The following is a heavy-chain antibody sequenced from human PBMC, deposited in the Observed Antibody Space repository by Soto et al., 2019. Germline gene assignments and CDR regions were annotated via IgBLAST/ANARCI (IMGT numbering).Heavy chain of an antibody. CDR2: VSAYNGNT. D-gene: IGHD2-15*01. J-gene: IGHJ4*02. V-gene: IGHV1-18*01. CDR1: GYTFTSYG. CDR3: SGARQVVFQRSPTDF. Sequence: ASVKVSCKPSGYTFTSYGIILVRQAPGQGLEWMGWVSAYNGNTNHAQKLQGRVTMPPATSTSTAYMELRGPRSDDTAVDYGSGARQVVFQRSPTDFWGQGTPVTVSS.